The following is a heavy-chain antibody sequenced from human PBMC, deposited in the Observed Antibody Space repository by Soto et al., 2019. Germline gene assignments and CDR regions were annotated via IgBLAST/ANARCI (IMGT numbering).Heavy chain of an antibody. J-gene: IGHJ4*02. CDR3: ARQIYDSDTGPNFQYYFES. D-gene: IGHD3-22*01. Sequence: GESLQISCQVSGSSFAGYWITWVRQKPGKGLEWMGRIDPSDSQTYYSPSFRGHVTISVTKSITTVFLQWSSLRASDTAMYYCARQIYDSDTGPNFQYYFESWGQGTPVTVSS. CDR2: IDPSDSQT. V-gene: IGHV5-10-1*01. CDR1: GSSFAGYW.